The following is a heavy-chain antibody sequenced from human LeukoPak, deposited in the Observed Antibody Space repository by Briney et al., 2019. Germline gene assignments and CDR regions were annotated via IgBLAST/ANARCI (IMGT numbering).Heavy chain of an antibody. Sequence: SETLSLTCAVYGGSFSGYYWTWIRQTPGKGLEWIGEIDHSGSTNYNPSLKSRFTVSVDTSKNQFSVKMRSVTAADTGIYYCARARGTEAVDSWGQGTLVTVSS. J-gene: IGHJ4*02. V-gene: IGHV4-34*01. CDR2: IDHSGST. D-gene: IGHD6-19*01. CDR1: GGSFSGYY. CDR3: ARARGTEAVDS.